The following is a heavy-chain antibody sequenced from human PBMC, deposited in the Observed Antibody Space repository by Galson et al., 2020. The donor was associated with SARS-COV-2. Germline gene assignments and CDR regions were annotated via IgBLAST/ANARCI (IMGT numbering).Heavy chain of an antibody. V-gene: IGHV3-30*02. CDR3: AKGPIPVSSPYLDY. CDR2: IRDDGTNT. CDR1: GFSFSDYG. D-gene: IGHD2-21*01. J-gene: IGHJ4*02. Sequence: GGSLRLSCAASGFSFSDYGMFWVRQAPGKGLEWVAFIRDDGTNTYLADSVKGRFTISRDNTKKTLYLQMNSLRLEDTATYYCAKGPIPVSSPYLDYWGQGSLVTVSS.